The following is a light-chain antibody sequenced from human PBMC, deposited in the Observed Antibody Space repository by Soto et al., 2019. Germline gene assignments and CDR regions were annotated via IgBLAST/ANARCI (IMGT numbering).Light chain of an antibody. V-gene: IGKV1-5*01. J-gene: IGKJ1*01. CDR2: DAS. Sequence: DIQMTQSPSTLSASVGDRVTITCRASQNIVRWLARYQKKPGKVPELLIYDASILASGVPSRFSGSGSETEFTLTIDSLQPDDFATYYCQQSRATFGQGTRVEI. CDR1: QNIVRW. CDR3: QQSRAT.